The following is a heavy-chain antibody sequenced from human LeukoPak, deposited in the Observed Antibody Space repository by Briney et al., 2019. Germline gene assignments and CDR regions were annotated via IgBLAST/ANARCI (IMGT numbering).Heavy chain of an antibody. V-gene: IGHV4-30-4*01. CDR2: IYYSGST. CDR3: ARVPLGFGELSYFDY. Sequence: SQTLSLTCTVSGGSISSGGNYWIWIRQPPGKGLSGIGNIYYSGSTYYNPSLKSRVTISVDTSKNQFSLKLSSVTAADTAVYYCARVPLGFGELSYFDYWGQGTLVTVSS. CDR1: GGSISSGGNY. J-gene: IGHJ4*02. D-gene: IGHD3-10*01.